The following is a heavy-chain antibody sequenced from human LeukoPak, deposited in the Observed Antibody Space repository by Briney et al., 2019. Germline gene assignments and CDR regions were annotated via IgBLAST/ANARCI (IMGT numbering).Heavy chain of an antibody. Sequence: GGSLRLSCAASGFTFSDYYMSWIRQAPGKGLEWVSLIYSGGSTYYADSVKGRFTISRDNSKNTLFLQMNSLRAEDTAVYYCAGAGGNSGLPFDYWGQGTLVTVSS. CDR3: AGAGGNSGLPFDY. CDR2: IYSGGST. CDR1: GFTFSDYY. V-gene: IGHV3-66*01. J-gene: IGHJ4*02. D-gene: IGHD4-23*01.